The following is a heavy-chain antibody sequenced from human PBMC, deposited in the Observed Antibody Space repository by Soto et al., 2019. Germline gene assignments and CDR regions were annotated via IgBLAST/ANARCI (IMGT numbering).Heavy chain of an antibody. CDR3: SRGILV. CDR1: GGSMNSGGYC. Sequence: QVQLQESGPGLVKHSQTLSLTCTVSGGSMNSGGYCWSWIRQHPGEGLEWIGCISYGGTTSYNPSLKSRVIISVDTSKNQFSLKLTSVTAADTAVYYCSRGILVWGQGTLITVSS. J-gene: IGHJ4*02. CDR2: ISYGGTT. D-gene: IGHD2-15*01. V-gene: IGHV4-31*03.